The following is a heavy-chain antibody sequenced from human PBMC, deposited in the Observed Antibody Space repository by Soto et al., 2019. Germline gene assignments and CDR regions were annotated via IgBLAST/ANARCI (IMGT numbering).Heavy chain of an antibody. CDR2: INHSGST. CDR1: GGSFSGYY. D-gene: IGHD6-6*01. J-gene: IGHJ6*03. Sequence: SETLSLTCAVYGGSFSGYYWSWIRQPPGKGLEWIGEINHSGSTNYNPSLKSRVTISVDTSKNQFSLKLSSVTAADTAVYYCARGGRRSSSSYYYYYYMDVWGKGTTVTVSS. CDR3: ARGGRRSSSSYYYYYYMDV. V-gene: IGHV4-34*01.